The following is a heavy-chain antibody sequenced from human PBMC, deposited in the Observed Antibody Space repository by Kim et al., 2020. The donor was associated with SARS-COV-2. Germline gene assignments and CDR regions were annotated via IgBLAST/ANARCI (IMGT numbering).Heavy chain of an antibody. Sequence: GGSLRLSCVDSAFPSRSYGMNWVRQAPGKGLEWLSYISGDGSTTYYADSVKGRFTVSRDTAEKSLFLQMTRLRVEDTAGYYCARVPSPPGGGDSYAMDV. V-gene: IGHV3-48*03. CDR2: ISGDGSTT. D-gene: IGHD3-10*01. J-gene: IGHJ6*01. CDR3: ARVPSPPGGGDSYAMDV. CDR1: AFPSRSYG.